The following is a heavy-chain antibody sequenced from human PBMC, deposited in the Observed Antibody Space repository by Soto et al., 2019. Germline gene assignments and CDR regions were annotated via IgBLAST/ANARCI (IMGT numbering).Heavy chain of an antibody. Sequence: GGSLRLSCVASGFSFNTYSMNWVRQAPGKGLEWVSSISSSSSYIYYADSVKGRFTISRDNAKNSLYLQMNSLRAEDTAVYYCARAYSSGWYSYYYYGMDVWGQGTTVTVSS. D-gene: IGHD6-19*01. CDR3: ARAYSSGWYSYYYYGMDV. J-gene: IGHJ6*02. CDR1: GFSFNTYS. CDR2: ISSSSSYI. V-gene: IGHV3-21*01.